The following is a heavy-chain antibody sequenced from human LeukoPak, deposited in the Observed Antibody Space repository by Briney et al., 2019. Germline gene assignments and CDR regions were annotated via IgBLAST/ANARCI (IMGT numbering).Heavy chain of an antibody. V-gene: IGHV3-53*01. J-gene: IGHJ1*01. D-gene: IGHD6-13*01. CDR1: GFTVSSNY. Sequence: GGSLRLSCAASGFTVSSNYMSWVRQAPGKGLEWVSIIYTGDNTAYADSVKGRFTISRDNSKNTLYLQMNSLRAEDTAVYYCARDSSTWSWAEYFQHWGQGTLVTVSS. CDR2: IYTGDNT. CDR3: ARDSSTWSWAEYFQH.